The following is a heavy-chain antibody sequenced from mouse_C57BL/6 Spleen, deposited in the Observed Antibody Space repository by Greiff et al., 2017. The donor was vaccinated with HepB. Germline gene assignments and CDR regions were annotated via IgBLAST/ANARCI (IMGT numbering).Heavy chain of an antibody. V-gene: IGHV5-6*01. J-gene: IGHJ2*01. CDR3: ARGDQATYYFDY. D-gene: IGHD3-2*02. Sequence: EVKLVESGGDLVKPGGSLKLSCAASGFTFSSYGMSWVRQTPDKRLEWVATISSGGSYTYYPDSVKGRFTISRDNTKHTLYLQMSSLKSEDTDMYYCARGDQATYYFDYWGQGTTLTVSS. CDR2: ISSGGSYT. CDR1: GFTFSSYG.